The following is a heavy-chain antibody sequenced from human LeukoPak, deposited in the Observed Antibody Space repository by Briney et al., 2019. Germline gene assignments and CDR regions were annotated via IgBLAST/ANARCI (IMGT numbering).Heavy chain of an antibody. Sequence: ASVKVSGKASGYTFTSYGSSWGRQAPGQGLEWMGWISAYNGNTNYAQKLQGRVTMTTDTSTSTAYMELRSLRSDDTAVYYCAREPYSSSNWFDPWGQGTLVTVSS. J-gene: IGHJ5*02. CDR1: GYTFTSYG. V-gene: IGHV1-18*01. CDR3: AREPYSSSNWFDP. D-gene: IGHD6-13*01. CDR2: ISAYNGNT.